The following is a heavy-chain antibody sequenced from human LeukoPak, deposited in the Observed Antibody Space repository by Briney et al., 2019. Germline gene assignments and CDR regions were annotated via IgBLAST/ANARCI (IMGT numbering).Heavy chain of an antibody. J-gene: IGHJ6*03. D-gene: IGHD3-3*01. V-gene: IGHV3-30-3*01. CDR1: GFTFSSYA. CDR3: ARGGSGYSYYYMDV. CDR2: ISYDGSNK. Sequence: PGGSLRLSCAASGFTFSSYAMHWVRQAPGKGLEWVAVISYDGSNKYYADSVKGRFTISRDNSKNTLYLQMNSLRAEDTAVYYCARGGSGYSYYYMDVWGKGTTVTVSS.